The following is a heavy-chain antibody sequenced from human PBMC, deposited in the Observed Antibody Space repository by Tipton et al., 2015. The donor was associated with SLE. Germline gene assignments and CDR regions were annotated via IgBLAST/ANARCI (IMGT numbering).Heavy chain of an antibody. CDR3: ARQLFDRLDI. V-gene: IGHV4-59*11. CDR2: IYYSGSI. Sequence: TLSLTCTVSGCSISSHYWSWIRQPPGKGLEWIGYIYYSGSINYNPSLKRRVTISVDTSKNQFSLKLSSVTAADTAVYYCARQLFDRLDIWGQGTVVTVSS. J-gene: IGHJ3*02. D-gene: IGHD3-9*01. CDR1: GCSISSHY.